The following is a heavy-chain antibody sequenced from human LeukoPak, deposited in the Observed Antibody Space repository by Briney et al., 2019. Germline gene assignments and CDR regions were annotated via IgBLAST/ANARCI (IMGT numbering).Heavy chain of an antibody. CDR1: GYSFTRYW. CDR2: IYPGDSDT. J-gene: IGHJ4*02. CDR3: ARRSMVRGFDY. D-gene: IGHD3-10*01. V-gene: IGHV5-51*01. Sequence: GGSLKISCKGSGYSFTRYWMGWVRPMPGKGLAWMGSIYPGDSDTRYSASFQGQVDISADKSINTAYLQWSSLKASDTAMYYCARRSMVRGFDYWGQGTLVTVSS.